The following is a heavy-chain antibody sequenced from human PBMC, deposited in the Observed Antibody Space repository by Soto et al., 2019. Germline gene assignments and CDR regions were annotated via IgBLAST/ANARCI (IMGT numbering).Heavy chain of an antibody. Sequence: GESLKISCMGSGYKVSTWHNFTSYWIAWVRQMPGEGLEWMGIIYPGDSDTRYSPSFQGQVTISADKSISTAYLQWSSLKASDTAMYYCATHGGIAVAGTLGGMDVWGQGTTVTVSS. CDR3: ATHGGIAVAGTLGGMDV. D-gene: IGHD6-19*01. V-gene: IGHV5-51*01. CDR1: GYKVSTWHNFTSYW. CDR2: IYPGDSDT. J-gene: IGHJ6*02.